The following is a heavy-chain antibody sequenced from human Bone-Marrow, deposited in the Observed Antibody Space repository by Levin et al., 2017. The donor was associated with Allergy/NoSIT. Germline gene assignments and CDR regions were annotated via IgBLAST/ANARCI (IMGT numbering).Heavy chain of an antibody. CDR1: GLTFSAYG. CDR2: LSYDGSET. J-gene: IGHJ4*02. D-gene: IGHD2/OR15-2a*01. Sequence: GESLKISCAASGLTFSAYGMHWVRQAPGKGLEWVAALSYDGSETYYPDSVKGRFSISRDNSKNTLHLQMNSLRVEDTAVYYCTKDRAAGLSMVQGALFDSWGQGTLVTVSS. V-gene: IGHV3-30*18. CDR3: TKDRAAGLSMVQGALFDS.